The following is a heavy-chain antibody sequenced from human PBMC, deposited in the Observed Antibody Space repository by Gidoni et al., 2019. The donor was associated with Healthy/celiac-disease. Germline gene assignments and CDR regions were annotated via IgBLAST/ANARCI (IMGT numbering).Heavy chain of an antibody. V-gene: IGHV3-21*01. J-gene: IGHJ4*02. Sequence: EVQLVESGGGLVKPGGSLRLSCAASGFTFSSYSMNWVRQAPGKGPELVSSISSSSSYIYYADSVKGRFTISRDNAKNSLYLQMNSLRAEDTAVYYCARDEGEWELLGYFDYWGQGTLVTVSS. CDR2: ISSSSSYI. CDR1: GFTFSSYS. D-gene: IGHD1-26*01. CDR3: ARDEGEWELLGYFDY.